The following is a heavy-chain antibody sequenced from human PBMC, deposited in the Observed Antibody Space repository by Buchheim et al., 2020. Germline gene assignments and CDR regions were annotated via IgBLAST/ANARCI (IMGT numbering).Heavy chain of an antibody. Sequence: QVQLVESGGDLVKPGGSLRLSCAASGFTFSDYYISWIRQAPGKGLEWVSYISSSSSYTNNADSVKGRFTISRANTKNSQHLQMNSLRAEDTAIYYCARGVLTTVTGFDYWGQGTL. CDR1: GFTFSDYY. CDR2: ISSSSSYT. J-gene: IGHJ4*02. V-gene: IGHV3-11*06. CDR3: ARGVLTTVTGFDY. D-gene: IGHD4-17*01.